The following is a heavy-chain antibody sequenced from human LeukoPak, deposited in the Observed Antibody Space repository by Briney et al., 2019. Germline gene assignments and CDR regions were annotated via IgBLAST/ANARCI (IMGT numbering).Heavy chain of an antibody. D-gene: IGHD3-16*01. V-gene: IGHV1-2*02. CDR2: INPNTGVT. J-gene: IGHJ4*02. Sequence: GASVKVSCKASGYTFTDYYMHWVRQAPGQGLEWMGWINPNTGVTNRAQKFQGRVTMTRDTSITTAYMELTRLKSDDTAVYYCARDGALDYWGQGTLVTVSS. CDR1: GYTFTDYY. CDR3: ARDGALDY.